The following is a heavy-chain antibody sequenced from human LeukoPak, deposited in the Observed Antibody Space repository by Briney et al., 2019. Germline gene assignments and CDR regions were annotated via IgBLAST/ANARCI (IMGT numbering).Heavy chain of an antibody. J-gene: IGHJ3*02. Sequence: GGSLRLSCAASGFTFDDYGMSWVRQAPGKGLEGVSGINWNGGSTGYADSVRGRFTISRDNAKNSLYLQMNSLRAEDTALYYCARFHSGSYYRDDAFDIWGQGTMVTVSS. CDR2: INWNGGST. CDR3: ARFHSGSYYRDDAFDI. V-gene: IGHV3-20*04. CDR1: GFTFDDYG. D-gene: IGHD1-26*01.